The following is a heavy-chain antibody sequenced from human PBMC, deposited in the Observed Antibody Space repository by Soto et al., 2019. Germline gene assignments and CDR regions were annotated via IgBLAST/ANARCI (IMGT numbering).Heavy chain of an antibody. Sequence: EVQLVQSGAEVKKPGESLRISCKGSGYSFTSYWISWVRQMPGKGLEWMGRIDPSDSYTNYSPSFQGHVTISADKSISTAYLQWSSLKASDTAMYYCARQRSGWYRGGWFDPWGQGTLVTVSS. CDR1: GYSFTSYW. V-gene: IGHV5-10-1*03. D-gene: IGHD6-19*01. CDR3: ARQRSGWYRGGWFDP. J-gene: IGHJ5*02. CDR2: IDPSDSYT.